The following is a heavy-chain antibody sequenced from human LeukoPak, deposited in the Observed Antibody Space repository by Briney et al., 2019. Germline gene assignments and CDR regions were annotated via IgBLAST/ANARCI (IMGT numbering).Heavy chain of an antibody. CDR3: VRDILTGWAFDI. CDR2: IKQDRSEI. J-gene: IGHJ3*02. Sequence: WGGPRLSCAAPWFTLSFFWVRWVRPAPGKGVGWVANIKQDRSEIYYVDSVKGRFTISRDNAKNLLSLQMNSLRAEDTAVYYCVRDILTGWAFDIWGQGTMVTVSS. D-gene: IGHD3-9*01. CDR1: WFTLSFFW. V-gene: IGHV3-7*01.